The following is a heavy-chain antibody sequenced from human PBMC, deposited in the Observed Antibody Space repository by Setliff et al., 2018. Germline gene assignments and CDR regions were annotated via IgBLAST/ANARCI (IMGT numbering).Heavy chain of an antibody. CDR1: GGTFSHYY. CDR3: ARTGTYRYFDY. D-gene: IGHD1-1*01. J-gene: IGHJ4*02. CDR2: VSYTGST. Sequence: SETLSLTCAAYGGTFSHYYWTWIRQSPGKGLEWIGSVSYTGSTYYNPSLKSRVTISVDTSKNQFSLKLRSVTAADTAVYYCARTGTYRYFDYWGQGILVTVSS. V-gene: IGHV4-34*01.